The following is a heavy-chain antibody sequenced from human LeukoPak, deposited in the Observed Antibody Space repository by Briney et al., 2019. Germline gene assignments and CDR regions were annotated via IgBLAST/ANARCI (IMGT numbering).Heavy chain of an antibody. Sequence: GGSLRLSCAASGFTFDDYGMSWVRQVPGKGLEWVSGITGSGGTTYYADSVKGRFTISRDNSKNTLYLQMNSLTAEDTALYYCVKGGTLGLRGFYGDYWGQGTLVTVSS. V-gene: IGHV3-23*01. D-gene: IGHD5-12*01. CDR3: VKGGTLGLRGFYGDY. J-gene: IGHJ4*02. CDR2: ITGSGGTT. CDR1: GFTFDDYG.